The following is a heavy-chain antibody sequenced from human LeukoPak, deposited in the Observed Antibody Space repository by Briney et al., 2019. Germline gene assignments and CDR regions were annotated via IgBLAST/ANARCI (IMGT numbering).Heavy chain of an antibody. CDR3: ARVVVVNNWFDP. D-gene: IGHD2-15*01. CDR1: GYTLTELS. Sequence: ASVKVSCKVSGYTLTELSMHWVRQAPGQGLEWMGWISAYNGNTNYAQKLQGRVTMTTDTSTSTAYMELRSLRSDDTAVYYCARVVVVNNWFDPWGQGTLVTVSS. J-gene: IGHJ5*02. CDR2: ISAYNGNT. V-gene: IGHV1-18*01.